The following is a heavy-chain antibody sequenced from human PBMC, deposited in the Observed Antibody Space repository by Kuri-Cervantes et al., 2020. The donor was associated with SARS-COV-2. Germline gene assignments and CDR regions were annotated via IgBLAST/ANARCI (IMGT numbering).Heavy chain of an antibody. J-gene: IGHJ4*02. V-gene: IGHV4-61*02. Sequence: SETLSLTCTVSGDSISSNNYYWSWIRQPAGRGLQYIGRMHASGSTMYNPSLRSRVTISLDTSKNQFFLKLNSVTAADTAVYYCARHDAFYDRSGYAPIDVWGQGILVTVSS. CDR1: GDSISSNNYY. D-gene: IGHD3-22*01. CDR2: MHASGST. CDR3: ARHDAFYDRSGYAPIDV.